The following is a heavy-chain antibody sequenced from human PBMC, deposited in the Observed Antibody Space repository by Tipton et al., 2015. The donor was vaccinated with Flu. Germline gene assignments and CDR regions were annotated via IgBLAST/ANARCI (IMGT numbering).Heavy chain of an antibody. Sequence: GSLRLSCAASGFTFSRYAMSWVRQAPGKGLEWVSAVSGGGAITYLADSVKGRFTISRDNSKNILYLQMNSLRADDTAVYYCAKAVHSIAAAGADYWGQGTLVTVSS. D-gene: IGHD6-13*01. CDR3: AKAVHSIAAAGADY. CDR2: VSGGGAIT. CDR1: GFTFSRYA. J-gene: IGHJ4*02. V-gene: IGHV3-23*01.